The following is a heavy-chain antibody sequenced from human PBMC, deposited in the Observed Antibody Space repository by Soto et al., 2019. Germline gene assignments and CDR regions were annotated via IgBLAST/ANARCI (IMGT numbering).Heavy chain of an antibody. D-gene: IGHD6-13*01. Sequence: SETLSLTCTVSGGSISDDTYYWGWIRQPPGKGLAWIGSIYYSGTSSYNPSLKSRVTMSVDTSKKQLSLRLSSVTAADTAVYYCARRYSSSLDVSGQGTTVTVSS. CDR2: IYYSGTS. CDR1: GGSISDDTYY. CDR3: ARRYSSSLDV. J-gene: IGHJ6*02. V-gene: IGHV4-39*01.